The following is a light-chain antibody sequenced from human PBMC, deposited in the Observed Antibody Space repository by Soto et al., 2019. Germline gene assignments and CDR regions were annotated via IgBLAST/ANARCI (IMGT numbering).Light chain of an antibody. Sequence: DIQMTQSPSSLSASVGDRVTITCRASQSISSFLNWYQQKPGKAPKLLLYAASSLQRGVPSRFSGSGSGTDFTLTISSLQPEDFATYYCQQSYSTPPTFGQGTKVESK. J-gene: IGKJ1*01. V-gene: IGKV1-39*01. CDR3: QQSYSTPPT. CDR1: QSISSF. CDR2: AAS.